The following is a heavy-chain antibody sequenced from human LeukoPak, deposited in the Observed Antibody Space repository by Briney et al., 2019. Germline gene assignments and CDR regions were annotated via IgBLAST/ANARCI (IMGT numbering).Heavy chain of an antibody. CDR1: GFTVSSNY. CDR2: IYSGGST. CDR3: ARDDYYYYMDV. Sequence: GGSLRLSCAASGFTVSSNYMSWVRQAPGKGLEWVSVIYSGGSTYYADSVKGRFTISRDNSKNTLYLQMNSLRVEDTAVYYCARDDYYYYMDVWGKGTTVTISS. J-gene: IGHJ6*03. V-gene: IGHV3-53*01.